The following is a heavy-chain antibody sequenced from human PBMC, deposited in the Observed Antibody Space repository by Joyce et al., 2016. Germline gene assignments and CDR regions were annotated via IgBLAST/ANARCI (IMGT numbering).Heavy chain of an antibody. J-gene: IGHJ4*02. CDR3: AKILTATYSSGWFLDS. CDR1: GLTLSNYG. Sequence: QVQLVESGGGVVQPGRSLRLACAASGLTLSNYGVQWVRQAPRKGLVWLAVISYDEIYKSYADAVKGRFTISRDNSKNTVFLQMNSRRAEDKAVYYCAKILTATYSSGWFLDSWGQGTLVTVSS. CDR2: ISYDEIYK. D-gene: IGHD6-25*01. V-gene: IGHV3-30*18.